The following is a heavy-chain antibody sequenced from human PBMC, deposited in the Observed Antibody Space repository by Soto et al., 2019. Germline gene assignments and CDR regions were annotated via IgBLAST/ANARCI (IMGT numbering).Heavy chain of an antibody. D-gene: IGHD2-15*01. V-gene: IGHV1-3*01. J-gene: IGHJ5*02. CDR1: GYTFTRYT. CDR3: ARGIATGQLDP. CDR2: INPDNGNT. Sequence: ASVEVSCKASGYTFTRYTMNWVLQAPGQRLEWMGWINPDNGNTKSSRKFQDRVIITRDTSASTAYMDLSSLRSEDTAVYYCARGIATGQLDPWGQGTLVTVSS.